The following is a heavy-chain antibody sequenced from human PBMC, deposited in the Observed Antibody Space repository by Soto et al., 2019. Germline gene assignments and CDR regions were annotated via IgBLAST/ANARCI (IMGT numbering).Heavy chain of an antibody. CDR3: AKDYEDRHVRYAS. V-gene: IGHV3-23*01. CDR2: IIGSGGST. Sequence: EVQLLESGGVLGQPWGSLRLSCAASGFNFSSYALRWVREAPGKGLGWVSAIIGSGGSTYYADSVKGLFTISSANSKNTLYLQLISLRGEESAVDYWAKDYEDRHVRYASWGQVTLV. D-gene: IGHD3-10*02. CDR1: GFNFSSYA. J-gene: IGHJ4*02.